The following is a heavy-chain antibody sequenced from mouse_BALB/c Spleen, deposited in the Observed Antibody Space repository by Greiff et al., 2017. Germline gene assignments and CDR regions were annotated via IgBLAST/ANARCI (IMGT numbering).Heavy chain of an antibody. Sequence: DVKLVESGPGLVKPSQSLSLTCTVTGYSITSDYAWNWIRQFPGNKLEWMGYISYSGSTSYNPSLKSRISITRDTSKNQFFLQLNSVTTEDTATYYCAREDGSSLDYWGQGTSVTVSS. V-gene: IGHV3-2*02. J-gene: IGHJ4*01. CDR3: AREDGSSLDY. D-gene: IGHD1-1*01. CDR1: GYSITSDYA. CDR2: ISYSGST.